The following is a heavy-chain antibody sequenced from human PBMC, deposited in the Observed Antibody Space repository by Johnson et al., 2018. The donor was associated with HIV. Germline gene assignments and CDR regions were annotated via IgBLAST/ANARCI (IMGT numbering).Heavy chain of an antibody. Sequence: VQLVESGGGLVKPGGSLRLSCAASGFTFRSYAMHWVRQAPGKGLQWVAVISYDGCNQYFADSVTGRLTISRDNSKHTMYQQMNSLRAEDTAVYYCASVYYDILTGYYYDAFDIWGQGTMVTVSS. V-gene: IGHV3-30-3*01. J-gene: IGHJ3*02. CDR2: ISYDGCNQ. CDR3: ASVYYDILTGYYYDAFDI. CDR1: GFTFRSYA. D-gene: IGHD3-9*01.